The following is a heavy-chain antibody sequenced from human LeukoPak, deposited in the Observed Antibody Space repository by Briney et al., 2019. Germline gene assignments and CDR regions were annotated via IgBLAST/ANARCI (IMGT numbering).Heavy chain of an antibody. CDR3: ARQPIYDFWTFDS. D-gene: IGHD3-3*01. J-gene: IGHJ4*02. CDR1: GVSISSSGNY. CDR2: IYYDGSD. Sequence: SETLSLTCTASGVSISSSGNYWVWIRQPPGKGLEWIASIYYDGSDFYNPSLRSRVTISVDTSKNQFSLKVTSVTAADTAGYYFARQPIYDFWTFDSWGQGTLVTVSS. V-gene: IGHV4-39*01.